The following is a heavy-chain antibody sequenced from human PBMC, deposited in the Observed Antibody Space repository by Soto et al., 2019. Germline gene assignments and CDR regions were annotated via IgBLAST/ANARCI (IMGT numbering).Heavy chain of an antibody. CDR3: ARESGEHWTSEAH. V-gene: IGHV4-4*07. CDR2: ITVNGTT. D-gene: IGHD1-1*01. J-gene: IGHJ1*01. CDR1: GAYVSDFS. Sequence: QVQQLESGPGLVKPWDTLSLTCTVSGAYVSDFSWSWIRQPAGKGLEWIGRITVNGTTQYTPSFRSRVTMSIATYRHQSSLNLQSAPAAATALYCCARESGEHWTSEAHWGPGALVTVSS.